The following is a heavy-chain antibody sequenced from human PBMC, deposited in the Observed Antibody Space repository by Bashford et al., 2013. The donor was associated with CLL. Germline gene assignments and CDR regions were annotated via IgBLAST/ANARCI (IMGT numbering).Heavy chain of an antibody. Sequence: GSLRLSCAASGFTFSDYYMSWIRQAPGKGLEWVSYISSSGSTIYYADSVKGRFTISRDNAKNSPYLQMNSLRAEDTAVYYCARDLRWPKEYSSPAVGMDGLGAKGTTGHPSPQ. CDR1: GFTFSDYY. V-gene: IGHV3-11*01. CDR3: ARDLRWPKEYSSPAVGMDG. J-gene: IGHJ6*01. CDR2: ISSSGSTI. D-gene: IGHD6-6*01.